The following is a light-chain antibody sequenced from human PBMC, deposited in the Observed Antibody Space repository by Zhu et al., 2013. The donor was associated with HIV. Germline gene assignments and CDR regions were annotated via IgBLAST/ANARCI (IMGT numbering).Light chain of an antibody. V-gene: IGKV3-20*01. J-gene: IGKJ1*01. CDR3: QQYGSSPWT. Sequence: EIVLTQSPVTLSLSPGERATLSCRASQSVSSYLAWYQQKPGQAPRLLIYDASTRAPGIPDRFSGSGSGTDFTLTINRLEPEDFAVYYCQQYGSSPWTFGQGAKVEIK. CDR2: DAS. CDR1: QSVSSY.